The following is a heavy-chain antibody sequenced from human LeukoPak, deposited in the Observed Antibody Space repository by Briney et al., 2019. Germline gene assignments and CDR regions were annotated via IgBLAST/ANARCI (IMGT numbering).Heavy chain of an antibody. D-gene: IGHD3-10*01. Sequence: PSETLSLTCTVSGGSISSGGYYWGWIRQPPGKGLEWIGSIYYSGSTYYNPSLKSRVTISVDTSKNQFSLKLSSVTAADTAVYYCASSGGARDYWGQGTLVTVSS. CDR3: ASSGGARDY. CDR2: IYYSGST. CDR1: GGSISSGGYY. J-gene: IGHJ4*02. V-gene: IGHV4-39*01.